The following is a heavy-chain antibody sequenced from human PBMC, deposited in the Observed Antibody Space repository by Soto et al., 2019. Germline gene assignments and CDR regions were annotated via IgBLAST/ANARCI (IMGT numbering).Heavy chain of an antibody. D-gene: IGHD3-10*02. CDR3: ARDQSGIGYYVDWFDP. Sequence: KVSCKASGYIFNNHAMHWVRQAPGQRLEWMGWINAGNGNAYYSQNFKDRVTFTRDTIATTVFMELTSLTSEDTAVYYCARDQSGIGYYVDWFDPWGQGTLVTVSS. CDR2: INAGNGNA. V-gene: IGHV1-3*01. J-gene: IGHJ5*02. CDR1: GYIFNNHA.